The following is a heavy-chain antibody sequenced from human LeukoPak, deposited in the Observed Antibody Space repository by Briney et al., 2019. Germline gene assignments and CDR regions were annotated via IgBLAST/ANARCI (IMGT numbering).Heavy chain of an antibody. CDR3: ARGRITMIVPGAFDI. J-gene: IGHJ3*02. Sequence: SVKVSCKASGGTFSSYAISWVRQAPGQGLEWMGGIIPIFGTANYAQKFQGRVTITTDESTSTAYMERSSLRSEDTAVYYCARGRITMIVPGAFDIWGQGTMVTVSS. CDR1: GGTFSSYA. V-gene: IGHV1-69*05. CDR2: IIPIFGTA. D-gene: IGHD3-22*01.